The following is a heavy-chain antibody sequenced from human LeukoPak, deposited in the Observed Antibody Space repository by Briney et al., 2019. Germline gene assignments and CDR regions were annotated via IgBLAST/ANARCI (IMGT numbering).Heavy chain of an antibody. D-gene: IGHD6-13*01. V-gene: IGHV1-2*02. Sequence: GASVKVSCKASGYTYTGYYMHWVRQAPGQGLEWMGWINPNSGGTNYAQKFQGRVTMTRDTSISTAYMELSRLRSDDTAVYYCARAMSTGQQLVLGESDYWGQGTLVTVSS. CDR3: ARAMSTGQQLVLGESDY. CDR1: GYTYTGYY. CDR2: INPNSGGT. J-gene: IGHJ4*02.